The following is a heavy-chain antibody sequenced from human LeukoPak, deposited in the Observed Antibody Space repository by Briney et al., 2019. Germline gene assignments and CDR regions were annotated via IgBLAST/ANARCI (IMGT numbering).Heavy chain of an antibody. D-gene: IGHD1-26*01. CDR2: INSGGSAV. CDR3: ARVGSRGDWFDY. CDR1: GFTLSTYN. Sequence: PGGSLRLSCAASGFTLSTYNMHWVRQTPGKGLEWLFYINSGGSAVHYADSVKDRFTFSRDNAKNSLYLQVNSLRVEDTGIYYCARVGSRGDWFDYWGQGTRVTVSS. J-gene: IGHJ5*01. V-gene: IGHV3-48*01.